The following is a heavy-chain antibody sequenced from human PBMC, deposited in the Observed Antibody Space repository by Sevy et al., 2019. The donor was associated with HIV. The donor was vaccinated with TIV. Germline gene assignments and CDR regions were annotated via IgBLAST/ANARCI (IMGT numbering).Heavy chain of an antibody. V-gene: IGHV3-11*01. CDR2: ISSSGSTI. CDR1: GFTFSDYY. D-gene: IGHD3-22*01. CDR3: ARDIPYYDSSGYLRNDAFDI. J-gene: IGHJ3*02. Sequence: GGSLRLSCAASGFTFSDYYMSWIGQAPGKGLEWVSYISSSGSTIYYADSVKGRFTISRDNAKNSLYLKMNSLRAEDTAVYYCARDIPYYDSSGYLRNDAFDIWGQGTMVTVSS.